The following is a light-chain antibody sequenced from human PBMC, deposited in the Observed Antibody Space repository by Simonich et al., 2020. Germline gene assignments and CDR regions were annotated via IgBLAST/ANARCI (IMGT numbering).Light chain of an antibody. Sequence: DIQLTQSPSFLSASVGDRVTITCRANQGLSSYLAWDQQKPGKAPKLLIYGASSLQSGVPSRFSGSGSGTDFTLTISSLQPEDFATYYCQQSYSTQWTFGQGTKVEIK. J-gene: IGKJ1*01. CDR3: QQSYSTQWT. CDR1: QGLSSY. V-gene: IGKV1-39*01. CDR2: GAS.